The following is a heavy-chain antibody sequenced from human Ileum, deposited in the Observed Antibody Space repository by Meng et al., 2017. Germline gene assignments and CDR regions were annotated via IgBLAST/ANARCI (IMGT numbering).Heavy chain of an antibody. Sequence: QITLNGSGPTLVKPKQTLTLTCTGSGFSLSTSGVGVGWIRQPPGKALEWLALIYWDDDTRYSPSLKSRLTISKDTSKDQVVLTMTNMDPVDTATYYCAHRRITAAGPGYYFDYWGQGTLVTVSS. CDR1: GFSLSTSGVG. CDR3: AHRRITAAGPGYYFDY. D-gene: IGHD6-13*01. V-gene: IGHV2-5*02. J-gene: IGHJ4*02. CDR2: IYWDDDT.